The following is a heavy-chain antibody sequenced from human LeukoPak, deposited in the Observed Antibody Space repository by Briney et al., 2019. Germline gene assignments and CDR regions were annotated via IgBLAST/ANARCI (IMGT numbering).Heavy chain of an antibody. V-gene: IGHV4-61*02. CDR2: ISSSGST. CDR3: ARDLVRFGEREKNWFDP. Sequence: PSQTLSLTCTVSGDSISSGDYYWSWIRQPAGKGLEWIGRISSSGSTNYNPSLKSRVTISVDTSKNQFSLKLSSVTAADTAVYYCARDLVRFGEREKNWFDPWGQGTLVTVSS. D-gene: IGHD3-10*01. J-gene: IGHJ5*02. CDR1: GDSISSGDYY.